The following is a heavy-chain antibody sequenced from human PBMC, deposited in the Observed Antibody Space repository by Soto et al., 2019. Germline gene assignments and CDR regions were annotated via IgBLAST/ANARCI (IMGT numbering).Heavy chain of an antibody. Sequence: QVQLVQSGAEVKKPGASVKDSCKASGYTCTSYAINWVRQATGQGLEWMGWMNPHSGNTGYSQKFQGRVTMTRNTSISTAYMELSSLRSEDTAVYYCARERANRLDPWGQGTLVTVSS. CDR3: ARERANRLDP. V-gene: IGHV1-8*01. CDR2: MNPHSGNT. J-gene: IGHJ5*02. CDR1: GYTCTSYA.